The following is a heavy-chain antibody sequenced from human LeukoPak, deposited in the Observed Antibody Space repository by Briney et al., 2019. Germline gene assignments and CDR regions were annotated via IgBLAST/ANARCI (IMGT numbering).Heavy chain of an antibody. CDR1: GGTFSSYA. Sequence: SVKVSCKASGGTFSSYAISWVRQAPGQGLEWMGRIIPILGIANYAQKFQGRVTITADKSTSTAYMELSSLRSEDTAVYYCIGDDSGGYQHNWGQGTLVTVSS. D-gene: IGHD3-22*01. CDR2: IIPILGIA. V-gene: IGHV1-69*04. CDR3: IGDDSGGYQHN. J-gene: IGHJ4*02.